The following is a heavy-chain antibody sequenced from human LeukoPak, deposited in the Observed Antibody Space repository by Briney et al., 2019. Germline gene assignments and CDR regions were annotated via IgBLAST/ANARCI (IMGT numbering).Heavy chain of an antibody. CDR1: GFTFSSYG. Sequence: GGSLRLSCAASGFTFSSYGMHWVRQAPGKGLEWVAFIRYDGSNKYYADSVKGRFTISRDNSKNTLYLQMNSLRAEDTAVYYCAKDQSPFGWELLRQPFDYWGQGTLVTVSS. D-gene: IGHD1-26*01. CDR3: AKDQSPFGWELLRQPFDY. J-gene: IGHJ4*02. CDR2: IRYDGSNK. V-gene: IGHV3-30*02.